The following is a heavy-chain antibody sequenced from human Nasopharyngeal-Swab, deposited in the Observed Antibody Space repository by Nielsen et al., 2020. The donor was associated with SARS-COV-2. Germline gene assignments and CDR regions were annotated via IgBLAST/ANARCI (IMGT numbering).Heavy chain of an antibody. CDR3: ARDRGWDYGGNWGYAFDI. CDR2: IYYSGST. J-gene: IGHJ3*02. D-gene: IGHD4-23*01. V-gene: IGHV4-61*08. Sequence: SETLSLTCTVSGGSVSSGGYYWSWIRQHPGKGLEWIGYIYYSGSTNYNPSLKSRVTISVDTSKNQFSLKLTSVTAADTAVYYCARDRGWDYGGNWGYAFDIWGQGTMVTVSS. CDR1: GGSVSSGGYY.